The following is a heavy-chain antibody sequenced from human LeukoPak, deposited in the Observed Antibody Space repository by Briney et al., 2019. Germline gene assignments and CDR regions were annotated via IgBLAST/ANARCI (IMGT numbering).Heavy chain of an antibody. J-gene: IGHJ4*02. CDR1: GYTFIDYY. CDR3: ARGFSGYDLPDWIYFDY. Sequence: ASVKVSCKASGYTFIDYYIHWVRQAPGQGLEWMGWINSNSGGTNYAQKLQGRVTMTTDTSTSTAYMELRSLRSDDTAVYYCARGFSGYDLPDWIYFDYWGQGTLVTVSS. V-gene: IGHV1-18*01. D-gene: IGHD5-12*01. CDR2: INSNSGGT.